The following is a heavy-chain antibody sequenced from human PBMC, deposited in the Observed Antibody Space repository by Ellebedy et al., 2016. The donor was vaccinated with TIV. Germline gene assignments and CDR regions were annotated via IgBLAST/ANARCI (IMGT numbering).Heavy chain of an antibody. CDR1: GFTFSDYD. CDR3: AKDHEWAGFMAVDYGMDV. CDR2: ISFDGKRI. V-gene: IGHV3-30*02. Sequence: GESLKISXAASGFTFSDYDMHWVRQAPGKGLEWVANISFDGKRIAYAASVKGRFTISRENSMNTVYLQMNSLRGEDTAQYYCAKDHEWAGFMAVDYGMDVWGQGTTVTVSS. D-gene: IGHD1-26*01. J-gene: IGHJ6*02.